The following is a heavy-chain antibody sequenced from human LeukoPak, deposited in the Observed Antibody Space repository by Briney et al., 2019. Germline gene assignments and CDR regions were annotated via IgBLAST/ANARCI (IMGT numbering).Heavy chain of an antibody. CDR1: GGSISGYY. CDR3: ARRTGYSYGYGLDH. D-gene: IGHD5-18*01. Sequence: PSETLSLTCIVSGGSISGYYWSWIRQSPGRGLEWIGYIYYTGSSNYNPSLKSRLTISLDTSKSQFSLKLTSVTAADTAAYYCARRTGYSYGYGLDHWGQGTLVTVSS. CDR2: IYYTGSS. V-gene: IGHV4-59*08. J-gene: IGHJ4*02.